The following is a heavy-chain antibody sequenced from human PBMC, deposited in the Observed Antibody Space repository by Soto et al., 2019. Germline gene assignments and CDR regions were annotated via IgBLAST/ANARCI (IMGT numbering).Heavy chain of an antibody. CDR2: IYSTGST. CDR3: EGGEAADYFDY. Sequence: SETLSLTCTVSSGSFSTYYWSWIRQPAGKGLEWIGRIYSTGSTLYNTSLKSRITMSVDTSKNQFSLKLSSVTAADTAVYYCEGGEAADYFDYWGQGTLVTVSS. V-gene: IGHV4-4*07. J-gene: IGHJ4*02. CDR1: SGSFSTYY. D-gene: IGHD6-13*01.